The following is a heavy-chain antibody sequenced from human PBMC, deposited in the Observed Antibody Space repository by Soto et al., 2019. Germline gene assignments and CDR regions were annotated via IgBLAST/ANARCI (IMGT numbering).Heavy chain of an antibody. J-gene: IGHJ6*02. CDR2: ISAYNGNT. V-gene: IGHV1-18*01. Sequence: ASVKVSCKASGYTFTSYGISWVRQAPGQGLEWMGWISAYNGNTNYAQKIQGRVTMTTDTSTSTAYMELRRLRSDDTAVYFCARDKEGTDFWSGYPYGMDVWGQGTTVTVSS. D-gene: IGHD3-3*01. CDR1: GYTFTSYG. CDR3: ARDKEGTDFWSGYPYGMDV.